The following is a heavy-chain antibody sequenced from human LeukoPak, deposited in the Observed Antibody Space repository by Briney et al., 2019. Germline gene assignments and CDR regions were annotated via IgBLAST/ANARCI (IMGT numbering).Heavy chain of an antibody. CDR2: IYISGST. Sequence: SETLSLTCIVSGGSISTFYWSWLRQPAGKGLEWIGRIYISGSTNYNPSLTSRVAISRDTSKNEFSLKLSSVTAADTAVYYCARDSRRDGYNLDYCGRGTLVTVSS. D-gene: IGHD5-24*01. CDR1: GGSISTFY. CDR3: ARDSRRDGYNLDY. J-gene: IGHJ4*02. V-gene: IGHV4-4*07.